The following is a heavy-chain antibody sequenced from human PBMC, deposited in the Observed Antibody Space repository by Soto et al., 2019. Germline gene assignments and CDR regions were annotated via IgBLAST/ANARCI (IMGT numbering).Heavy chain of an antibody. CDR3: ARDSYLNWFDP. J-gene: IGHJ5*02. Sequence: QVQLVESGGGVVQPGRSLRLSCAASGFTFSSYGMHWVRQAPGKGLEWVAVIWYDGSNKYYADSVKGRFTISRDNSKNTLYLQINSLRAEDTAVYYCARDSYLNWFDPWGQGTLVTVSS. V-gene: IGHV3-33*01. CDR2: IWYDGSNK. CDR1: GFTFSSYG.